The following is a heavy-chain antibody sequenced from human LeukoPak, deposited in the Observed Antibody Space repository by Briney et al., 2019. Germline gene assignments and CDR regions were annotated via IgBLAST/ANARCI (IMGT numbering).Heavy chain of an antibody. CDR3: ASGPGAYQLRGTPADY. CDR1: GYTFTSYY. CDR2: INPSGGST. J-gene: IGHJ4*02. D-gene: IGHD2-2*01. Sequence: ASVKVSCKASGYTFTSYYMHWVRQAPGQGLEWMGIINPSGGSTSYAQKFQGRVTMTRDTSTSTVYMELSSLRAEDTAVYYCASGPGAYQLRGTPADYWGQGTLVTVSS. V-gene: IGHV1-46*01.